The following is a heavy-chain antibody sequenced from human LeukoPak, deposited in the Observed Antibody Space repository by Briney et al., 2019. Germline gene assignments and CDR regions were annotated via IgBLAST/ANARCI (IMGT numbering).Heavy chain of an antibody. V-gene: IGHV1-8*01. CDR2: MNPNSGNT. CDR3: ARGSGSGWYEDY. D-gene: IGHD6-19*01. Sequence: ASVKVSCKASGYTFASYDINWVRQATGQGLEWMGWMNPNSGNTGYAQKFQGRVTMTRNTSISTAYMELSSLRSEDTAVYYCARGSGSGWYEDYWGQGTLVTVSS. CDR1: GYTFASYD. J-gene: IGHJ4*02.